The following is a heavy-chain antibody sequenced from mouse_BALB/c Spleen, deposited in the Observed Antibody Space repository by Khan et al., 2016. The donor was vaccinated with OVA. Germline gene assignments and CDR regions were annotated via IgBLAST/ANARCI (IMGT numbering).Heavy chain of an antibody. D-gene: IGHD2-10*01. J-gene: IGHJ4*01. CDR1: GFSLTNYG. Sequence: VQLQESGLGLAAPSQSLSITCTISGFSLTNYGVHWVRQPPGKGLEWLAVIWSDGSTTYNSALKSRLTITKDNSQSQVFLKMNSLQTDDTAIYFCARQPYYHYNIMDYWGQGTSVTVSS. V-gene: IGHV2-6-1*01. CDR3: ARQPYYHYNIMDY. CDR2: IWSDGST.